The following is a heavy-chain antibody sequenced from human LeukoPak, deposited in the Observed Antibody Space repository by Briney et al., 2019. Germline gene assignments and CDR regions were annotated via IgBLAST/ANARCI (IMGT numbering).Heavy chain of an antibody. J-gene: IGHJ4*02. D-gene: IGHD2-21*02. CDR3: ARFAVVTAGDS. CDR1: GFTFRKSW. CDR2: INSDGHPT. V-gene: IGHV3-74*01. Sequence: GGSLRLSCAASGFTFRKSWMHWVRQDPGKGLIWVARINSDGHPTTYADFVKGRFIISRDNAKNTLYLQVNSLSAEDTAVYYCARFAVVTAGDSWGQGTLVTVSS.